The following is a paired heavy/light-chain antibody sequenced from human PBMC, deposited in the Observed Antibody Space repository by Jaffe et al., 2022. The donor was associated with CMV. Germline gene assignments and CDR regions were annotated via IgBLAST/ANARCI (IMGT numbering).Heavy chain of an antibody. V-gene: IGHV4-4*07. Sequence: QVQLQESGPGLVKPSETLSLTCTVSGGSISSYYWSWIRQPAGKGLEWIGRIYTSGSTNYNPSLKSRVTMSVDTSKNQFSLKLSSVTAADTAVYYCARDRNGYYGSGRSYYYYYGMDVWGQGTTVTVSS. CDR3: ARDRNGYYGSGRSYYYYYGMDV. CDR2: IYTSGST. CDR1: GGSISSYY. D-gene: IGHD3-10*01. J-gene: IGHJ6*02.
Light chain of an antibody. CDR3: QQYGSSPVT. V-gene: IGKV3-20*01. CDR1: QSVSSSY. Sequence: EIVLTQSPGTLSLSPGERATLSCRASQSVSSSYLAWYQQKPGQAPRLLIYGASSRATGIPDRFSGSGSGTDFTLTISRLEPEDFAVYYCQQYGSSPVTFGQGTKVEIK. J-gene: IGKJ1*01. CDR2: GAS.